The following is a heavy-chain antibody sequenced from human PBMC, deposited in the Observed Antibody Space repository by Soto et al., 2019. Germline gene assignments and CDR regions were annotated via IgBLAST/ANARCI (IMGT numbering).Heavy chain of an antibody. J-gene: IGHJ4*02. CDR2: IYHSGST. V-gene: IGHV4-61*01. D-gene: IGHD3-10*01. Sequence: SETLSLTCTVSGGSVSSGSYYWTWIRQPPGKGLEWIGYIYHSGSTNYNPSLKSRLTMSVDTSQNQFSLQLNSVTAADTAVYYCSYGSSFDYWGQGTPVTVSS. CDR1: GGSVSSGSYY. CDR3: SYGSSFDY.